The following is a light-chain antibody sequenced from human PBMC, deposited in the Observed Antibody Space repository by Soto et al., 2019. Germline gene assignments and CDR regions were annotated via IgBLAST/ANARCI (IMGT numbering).Light chain of an antibody. J-gene: IGKJ2*01. CDR2: DAS. V-gene: IGKV3-15*01. CDR1: QSVRSN. CDR3: QQYNNWPYT. Sequence: EIVMTQSPATLSVSPGERVALSCRASQSVRSNFAWYQQKPGQAPRILIYDASTRATGIPARFSGSGSGTEFTLTISCLQSEDFGVYYCQQYNNWPYTFGQGTKLEIK.